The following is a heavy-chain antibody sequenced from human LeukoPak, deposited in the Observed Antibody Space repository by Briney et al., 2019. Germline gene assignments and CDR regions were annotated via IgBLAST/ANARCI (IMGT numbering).Heavy chain of an antibody. Sequence: PGGSLRLSCAASGFTFSSYAMSWVRQAPGKGLEWVAAISASGSATSYADSVRGRFTISRDNSKSTTYLQMNSLRAEDTAVFYCAKDLYLGDFWSGYFDYWGQGIPVTVSS. J-gene: IGHJ4*02. V-gene: IGHV3-23*01. CDR3: AKDLYLGDFWSGYFDY. D-gene: IGHD3-3*01. CDR1: GFTFSSYA. CDR2: ISASGSAT.